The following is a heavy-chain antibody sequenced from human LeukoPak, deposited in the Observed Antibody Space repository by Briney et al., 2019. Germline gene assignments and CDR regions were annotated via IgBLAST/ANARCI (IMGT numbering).Heavy chain of an antibody. CDR1: GGSISSSSYY. CDR3: ARGPIVTSAFDI. V-gene: IGHV4-39*01. CDR2: IYYSGST. J-gene: IGHJ3*02. Sequence: SETLSLTCTVSGGSISSSSYYWGWIRQPPGKGLEWIGSIYYSGSTYYNPSLKSRVTISVDTSKNQFSLKLSSVTAADTAVYYCARGPIVTSAFDIWGQGTMVTVSS. D-gene: IGHD1-26*01.